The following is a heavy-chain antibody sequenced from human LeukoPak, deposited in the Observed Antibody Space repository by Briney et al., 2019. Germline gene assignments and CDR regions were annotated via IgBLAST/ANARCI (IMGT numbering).Heavy chain of an antibody. CDR2: SGGSSGSI. CDR3: AKDETDYYDNSGGAFDV. CDR1: GFIFSSHA. Sequence: GGSLRLSCAASGFIFSSHAMHWVRQAPGKGLEWVGVSGGSSGSIFYADSVSGRFSISRDNSKNTLYLQMSSLRAEDTAVYYCAKDETDYYDNSGGAFDVWGQGTMVTVSS. D-gene: IGHD3-22*01. J-gene: IGHJ3*01. V-gene: IGHV3-23*01.